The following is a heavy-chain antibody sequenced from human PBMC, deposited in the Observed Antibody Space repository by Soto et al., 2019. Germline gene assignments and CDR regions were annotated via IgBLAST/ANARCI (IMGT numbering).Heavy chain of an antibody. V-gene: IGHV3-13*01. CDR1: GFTFSSYD. J-gene: IGHJ6*02. Sequence: GGSLRLSCEASGFTFSSYDMHWVRQATGKGLEWVSAIGTAGDTYYPGSVKGRFTISRENAKNSLYLQMNSLRAGDTAVYYCARERTTYYYGSSGMDVWGQGTTVTV. D-gene: IGHD3-10*01. CDR2: IGTAGDT. CDR3: ARERTTYYYGSSGMDV.